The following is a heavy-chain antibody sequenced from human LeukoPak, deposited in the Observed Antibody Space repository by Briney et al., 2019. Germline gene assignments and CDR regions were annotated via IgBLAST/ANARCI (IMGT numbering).Heavy chain of an antibody. V-gene: IGHV4-4*07. CDR2: IYTSGST. CDR3: ARDSEPPGIAVAGPLDY. CDR1: GGSISSYY. Sequence: SETLSLTCTVSGGSISSYYWSLIRQPAGKGLEWIGRIYTSGSTNYNPSLKSRVTMSVDTSKNQFSLKLSSVTAADTAVYYCARDSEPPGIAVAGPLDYWGQGTLVTVSS. J-gene: IGHJ4*02. D-gene: IGHD6-19*01.